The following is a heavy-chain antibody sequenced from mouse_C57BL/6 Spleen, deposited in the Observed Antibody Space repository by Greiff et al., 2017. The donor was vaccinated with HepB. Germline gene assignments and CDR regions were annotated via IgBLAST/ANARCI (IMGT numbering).Heavy chain of an antibody. Sequence: DVKLVESGGGLVKPGGSLKLSCAASGFTFSDYGMHWVRQAPEKGLEWVAYISSGSSTIYYADTVKGRFTISRDNAKNTLFLQMTSLRSEDTAMYYCANDGFDYWGQGTTLTVSS. CDR1: GFTFSDYG. V-gene: IGHV5-17*01. CDR2: ISSGSSTI. D-gene: IGHD2-12*01. J-gene: IGHJ2*01. CDR3: ANDGFDY.